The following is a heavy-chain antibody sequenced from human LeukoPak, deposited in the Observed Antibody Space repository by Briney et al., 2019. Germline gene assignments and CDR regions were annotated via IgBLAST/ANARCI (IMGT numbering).Heavy chain of an antibody. J-gene: IGHJ4*02. CDR3: AHSPFLQDPLFDY. CDR2: IYWDGCK. V-gene: IGHV2-5*02. Sequence: ESGPTLVKPTQTLTLTCTFSGFSLDTNGVGVGWIRHAPGKALGWLALIYWDGCKRYTTSLKSRLTITKDTSKNQVVLTMTNMDPVDTGTYYCAHSPFLQDPLFDYWGQGTPVTVSS. D-gene: IGHD2/OR15-2a*01. CDR1: GFSLDTNGVG.